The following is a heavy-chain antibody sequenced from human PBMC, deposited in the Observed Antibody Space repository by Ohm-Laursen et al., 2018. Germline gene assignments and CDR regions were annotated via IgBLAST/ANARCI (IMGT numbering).Heavy chain of an antibody. J-gene: IGHJ6*02. V-gene: IGHV3-11*01. CDR2: ISYGGWTK. Sequence: SLRLSRSASGFSFSDSYMSWIRQAPGKGLEWLSYISYGGWTKYYADSVKGRFTISRDDAKNSLYLQMNSLRDEDTAVYYCARGSAMDVWGQGTTVTVSS. CDR1: GFSFSDSY. CDR3: ARGSAMDV.